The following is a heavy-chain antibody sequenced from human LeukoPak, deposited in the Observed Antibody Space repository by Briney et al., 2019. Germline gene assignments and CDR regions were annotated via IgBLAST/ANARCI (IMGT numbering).Heavy chain of an antibody. CDR1: GFTFSSYA. CDR2: IGGSGGIT. D-gene: IGHD2-21*01. J-gene: IGHJ4*02. Sequence: PGGSLRLSCAASGFTFSSYAMNWVRQAPGRGLEWVSLIGGSGGITYYADSEKGRFTISRDNSKNTLYLQMNSLRAGDTAVYYCAKIRYGGDSGLDYWGQGTLVTVSS. V-gene: IGHV3-23*01. CDR3: AKIRYGGDSGLDY.